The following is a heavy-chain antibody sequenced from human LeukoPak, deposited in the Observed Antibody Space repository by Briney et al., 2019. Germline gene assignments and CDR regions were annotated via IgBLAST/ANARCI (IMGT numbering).Heavy chain of an antibody. CDR2: ISSDGSYT. D-gene: IGHD3/OR15-3a*01. Sequence: PGGSLRLSCAASGFTFSSYWMHWVRQAPGKGLVWVSRISSDGSYTGYADSVKGRFTISRDNAKNTVYLQMNSLSAEDTAVYYCASSFSTVDYWGQGTLVTVSS. V-gene: IGHV3-74*01. CDR3: ASSFSTVDY. J-gene: IGHJ4*02. CDR1: GFTFSSYW.